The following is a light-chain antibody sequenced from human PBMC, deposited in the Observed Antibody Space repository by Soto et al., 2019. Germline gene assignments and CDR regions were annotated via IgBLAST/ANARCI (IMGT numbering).Light chain of an antibody. J-gene: IGKJ1*01. V-gene: IGKV1-5*03. Sequence: DSQMTQSPSTLSASVGERVTITCRASQSISSWLAWYQQKPGKAPKLLIYKASSLESGVPSRFSGSGSGTEFTLTISSLQPDDFATYYCQQYNSYPWTFGQVTNVDI. CDR3: QQYNSYPWT. CDR2: KAS. CDR1: QSISSW.